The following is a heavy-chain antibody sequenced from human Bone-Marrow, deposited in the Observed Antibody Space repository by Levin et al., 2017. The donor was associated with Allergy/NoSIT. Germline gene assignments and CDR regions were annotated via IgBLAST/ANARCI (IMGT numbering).Heavy chain of an antibody. CDR3: ARPYGDYARGGLDY. D-gene: IGHD4-17*01. V-gene: IGHV3-30*03. CDR2: ISYDGNYK. CDR1: RFTFSNYG. Sequence: GGSLRLSCEASRFTFSNYGMHWVRQAPGKGLEWVAVISYDGNYKYYADSVRGRFTISRDNSKNTLYLQMNSLGAEDTAMCYCARPYGDYARGGLDYWGQGTLVTVSS. J-gene: IGHJ4*02.